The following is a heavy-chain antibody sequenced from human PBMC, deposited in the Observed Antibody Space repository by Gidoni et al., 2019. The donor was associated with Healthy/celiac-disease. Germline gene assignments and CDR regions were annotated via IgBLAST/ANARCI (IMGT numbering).Heavy chain of an antibody. Sequence: QVQLVQSGAEVKKPGSSVKVSCKASGGTFSSYAISWVRQAPGQGLEWMGGFIPLFGTANYAQKFQGRVTITADESTSTAYMELSSLRSEDTAVYYCARDGTITGTTRNYFDYWGQGTLVTVSS. D-gene: IGHD1-7*01. J-gene: IGHJ4*02. CDR1: GGTFSSYA. V-gene: IGHV1-69*01. CDR3: ARDGTITGTTRNYFDY. CDR2: FIPLFGTA.